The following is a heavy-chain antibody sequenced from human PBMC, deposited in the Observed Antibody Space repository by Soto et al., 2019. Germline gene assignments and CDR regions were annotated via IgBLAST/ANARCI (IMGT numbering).Heavy chain of an antibody. Sequence: PSETLSLTCTVSCGSNSNYFCNWIRQPSGKGLEWIGRIDNSGSTNYNPSLKSRITMSADTSRNQFSLKLNSVTAADTAVYYCARGGQDFWSGPFDYWGQGALVTVS. CDR3: ARGGQDFWSGPFDY. CDR1: CGSNSNYF. D-gene: IGHD3-3*01. CDR2: IDNSGST. J-gene: IGHJ4*02. V-gene: IGHV4-4*07.